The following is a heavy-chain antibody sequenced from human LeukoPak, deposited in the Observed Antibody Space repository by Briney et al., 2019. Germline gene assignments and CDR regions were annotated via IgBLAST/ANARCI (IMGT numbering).Heavy chain of an antibody. Sequence: GGSLRLSCAASGFTFSSYAMSWVRQAPGKGLEWVAVISYDGSNKYYADSVKGRFTISRDNAKNSLYLQMNSLRAEDTAVYYCARDLYGDYSLYYYYYGMDVWGQGTTVTVSS. CDR2: ISYDGSNK. J-gene: IGHJ6*02. V-gene: IGHV3-30*04. CDR3: ARDLYGDYSLYYYYYGMDV. CDR1: GFTFSSYA. D-gene: IGHD4-17*01.